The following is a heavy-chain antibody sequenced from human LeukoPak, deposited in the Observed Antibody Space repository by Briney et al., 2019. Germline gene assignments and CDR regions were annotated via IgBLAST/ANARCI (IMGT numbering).Heavy chain of an antibody. J-gene: IGHJ4*02. CDR3: ARNQPTSGWYPPYFDY. V-gene: IGHV3-48*02. D-gene: IGHD6-19*01. Sequence: GGSLRLSCAASGFTFSTYNMNWVRQAPGKGLEWVSYISSSSRTIYYADSVKGRFTISRDNAENSLYLQMNSLRHKDTAVYYCARNQPTSGWYPPYFDYWGQGTLVTVSS. CDR1: GFTFSTYN. CDR2: ISSSSRTI.